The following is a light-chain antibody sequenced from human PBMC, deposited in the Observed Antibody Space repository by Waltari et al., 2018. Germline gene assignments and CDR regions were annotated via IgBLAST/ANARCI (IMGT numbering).Light chain of an antibody. Sequence: DIQMTQSPTSLSASVGDRVTITCRASQSISSYLNWYQQKPGKAPKVLIYAASSLQSGVPSRFSGSGSGTDFTLTISSLQPEDFVTYYCQQSYSIPRTFGPGTKVDIK. V-gene: IGKV1-39*01. J-gene: IGKJ3*01. CDR3: QQSYSIPRT. CDR2: AAS. CDR1: QSISSY.